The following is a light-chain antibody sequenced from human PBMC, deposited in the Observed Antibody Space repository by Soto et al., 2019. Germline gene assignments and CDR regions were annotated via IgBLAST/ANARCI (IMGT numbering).Light chain of an antibody. CDR3: QQYGSSGT. CDR2: GAS. CDR1: QSVSST. V-gene: IGKV3-15*01. J-gene: IGKJ1*01. Sequence: EIVMTQSPSTLSVSVGERATLSCRASQSVSSTLAWYQQKPGQAPRLLIYGASTRATGIPARFSGSGSGTDFTLTISRLEPEDFAVYYCQQYGSSGTFGQGTKVDIK.